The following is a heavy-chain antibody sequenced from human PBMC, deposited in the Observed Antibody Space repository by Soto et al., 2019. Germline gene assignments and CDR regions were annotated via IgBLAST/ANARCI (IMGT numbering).Heavy chain of an antibody. V-gene: IGHV3-74*01. CDR2: MNGDGRTT. D-gene: IGHD2-8*02. Sequence: EVPLVESGGGLVQPGGSLRLSCAASEFTFSSYWMHWVRQAPGKGLVWVSRMNGDGRTTSYADSVKGRFTISRDNAKNTLYLQMNSLKADDTAVYYCAREMTGTGNWYFDLWGRGTLVTVSS. J-gene: IGHJ2*01. CDR3: AREMTGTGNWYFDL. CDR1: EFTFSSYW.